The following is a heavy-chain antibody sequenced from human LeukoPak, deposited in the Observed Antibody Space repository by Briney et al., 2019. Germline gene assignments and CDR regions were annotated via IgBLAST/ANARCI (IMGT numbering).Heavy chain of an antibody. CDR1: GFTFNIYW. V-gene: IGHV3-74*01. CDR2: INGDGSST. D-gene: IGHD5-18*01. CDR3: ARDRGYSPDY. J-gene: IGHJ4*02. Sequence: PGGSLRLSCAASGFTFNIYWLHWVRQAPGKGLVWVSHINGDGSSTTYTDSVKGRFTISGDNAKNTLYLQMNSLRAEDTAVYYCARDRGYSPDYWGQGTLVTVSS.